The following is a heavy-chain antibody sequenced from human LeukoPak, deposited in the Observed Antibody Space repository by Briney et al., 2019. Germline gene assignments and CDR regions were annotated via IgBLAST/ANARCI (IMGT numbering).Heavy chain of an antibody. J-gene: IGHJ4*02. CDR1: GGSFSGYY. CDR2: IYYSGST. Sequence: PSETLSLTCAVYGGSFSGYYWSWIRQPPGKGLEWIGYIYYSGSTNYNPSLKSRVTISVDTSKNQFSLKLSSVTAADTAVYYCARVDAGGSHYWGQGTLVTVSS. CDR3: ARVDAGGSHY. D-gene: IGHD3-10*01. V-gene: IGHV4-59*01.